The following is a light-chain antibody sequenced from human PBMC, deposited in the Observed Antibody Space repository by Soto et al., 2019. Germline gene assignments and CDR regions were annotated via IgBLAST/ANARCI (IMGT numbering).Light chain of an antibody. J-gene: IGKJ4*01. CDR2: TAS. Sequence: DIQMTQSASTLSAYVGDRVTITCRASQSISTWLAWYQQKPGKAPKVLIYTASSLQSGVPSRFSGGGSGTEFSLTISSLQPDDFATYYCQQYNSYPLTFGGGTKVEIK. CDR1: QSISTW. CDR3: QQYNSYPLT. V-gene: IGKV1-5*03.